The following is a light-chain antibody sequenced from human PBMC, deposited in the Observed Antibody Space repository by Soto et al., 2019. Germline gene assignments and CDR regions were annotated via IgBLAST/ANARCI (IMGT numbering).Light chain of an antibody. J-gene: IGKJ5*01. CDR2: EVS. CDR3: MQSTQLPPT. CDR1: QSLLHSSGYNY. Sequence: DIVMTQSPLSLRVTPGEPASISCSSSQSLLHSSGYNYLHWYLQKPGQSPQLLIYEVSTRVSGVPDRFSGSGSGTDFTLEISRVETDDVGIYYCMQSTQLPPTFGQGTRLEIK. V-gene: IGKV2D-29*02.